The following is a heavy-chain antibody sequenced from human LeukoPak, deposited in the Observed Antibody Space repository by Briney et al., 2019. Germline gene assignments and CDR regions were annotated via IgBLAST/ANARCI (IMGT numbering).Heavy chain of an antibody. D-gene: IGHD3-22*01. Sequence: GASVKVSFKASGGTFSSYAISWVRQAPGQGLEWMGGIIPIFGTANYAQKFQGRVTITTDESTSTAYMELSSLRSEDTAVYYCARGTYDSSGYYSQIDYYYMDVWGKGTTVTVSS. CDR3: ARGTYDSSGYYSQIDYYYMDV. CDR2: IIPIFGTA. CDR1: GGTFSSYA. V-gene: IGHV1-69*05. J-gene: IGHJ6*03.